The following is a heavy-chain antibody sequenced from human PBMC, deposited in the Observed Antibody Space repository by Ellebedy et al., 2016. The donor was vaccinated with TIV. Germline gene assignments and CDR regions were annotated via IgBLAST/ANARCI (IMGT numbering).Heavy chain of an antibody. J-gene: IGHJ4*01. D-gene: IGHD4-17*01. CDR1: GLNFADQF. V-gene: IGHV3-11*06. CDR2: ISGTSTYR. CDR3: ATKYGDNL. Sequence: GESLKIPCAASGLNFADQFMSWFRQTPGKGLQFVSYISGTSTYRNYADSVRGRFTVSRDNAKSSLYLQMNSLRAEDTGIYYCATKYGDNLWGQGVLVTVSA.